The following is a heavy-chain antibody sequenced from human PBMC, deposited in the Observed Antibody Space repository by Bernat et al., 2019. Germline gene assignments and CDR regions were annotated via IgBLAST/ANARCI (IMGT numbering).Heavy chain of an antibody. CDR3: ARLGSSWSIDY. D-gene: IGHD6-13*01. CDR1: GFTFSNYG. J-gene: IGHJ4*02. V-gene: IGHV3-33*01. CDR2: IWYDGSNK. Sequence: QVQLVESGGGVVQPGRSLRLSCAASGFTFSNYGMHWVRQAPGKGLEWVAVIWYDGSNKYYADSVKGRFTISRDNSKNTLYLQMNSLGDEDTAVYYCARLGSSWSIDYWGQGTMVTVSS.